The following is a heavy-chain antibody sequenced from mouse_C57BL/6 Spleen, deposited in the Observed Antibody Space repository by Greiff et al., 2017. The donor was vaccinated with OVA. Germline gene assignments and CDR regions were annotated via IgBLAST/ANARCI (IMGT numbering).Heavy chain of an antibody. J-gene: IGHJ2*01. CDR1: GYTFTSYW. V-gene: IGHV1-64*01. CDR2: IHPNSGST. D-gene: IGHD1-1*01. CDR3: ARGYCGSEGIDD. Sequence: QVQLQQPGAELVKPGASVKLSCKASGYTFTSYWMHWVKQRPGQGLEWIGMIHPNSGSTNYNEKFKGKATLTVDKSSSTAYMQLSSLTSEDSAVYYCARGYCGSEGIDDWGQGTTLTVSS.